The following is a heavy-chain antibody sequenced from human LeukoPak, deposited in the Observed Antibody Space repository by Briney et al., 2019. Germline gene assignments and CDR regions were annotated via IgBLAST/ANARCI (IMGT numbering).Heavy chain of an antibody. CDR1: GLTFSSYG. CDR3: AKCGTNCYFPHFDF. Sequence: GGSLRLSCAASGLTFSSYGMHWVRQAPGKGLEWVAFIRYDGSNKYYADSVKGRFTISRDNSKNTLYLQMNSLRAEDTAVYYCAKCGTNCYFPHFDFWGQGTLVTVFS. D-gene: IGHD2-21*01. J-gene: IGHJ4*02. V-gene: IGHV3-30*02. CDR2: IRYDGSNK.